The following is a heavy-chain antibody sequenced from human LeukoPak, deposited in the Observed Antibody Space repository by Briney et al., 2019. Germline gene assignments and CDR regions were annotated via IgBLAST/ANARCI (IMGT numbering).Heavy chain of an antibody. V-gene: IGHV3-21*01. CDR3: ARFPDPKNYYGMDV. CDR2: ISSSSSYI. Sequence: GGSLRLSCAASGFTFSSYSMNRVRQAPGKGLEWVSSISSSSSYIYYADSVKGRFTISRDNAKNSLYLQMNSLRAEDTAVYYCARFPDPKNYYGMDVWGQGTTVTVSS. J-gene: IGHJ6*02. CDR1: GFTFSSYS.